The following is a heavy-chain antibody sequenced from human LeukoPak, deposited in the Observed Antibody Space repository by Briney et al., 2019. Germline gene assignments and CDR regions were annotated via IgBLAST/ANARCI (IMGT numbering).Heavy chain of an antibody. D-gene: IGHD2-15*01. V-gene: IGHV3-74*01. CDR1: GFSFSGHW. CDR3: ARDIYCSGGSCLGLDY. CDR2: ISPTGSTT. J-gene: IGHJ4*02. Sequence: GGSLRLSCTASGFSFSGHWMHWARQLPGKGLVWVSRISPTGSTTSYADSVKGRFTVSRDNAKNTLYLQVNNLRAEDTVVYYCARDIYCSGGSCLGLDYWGQGTLVTVSS.